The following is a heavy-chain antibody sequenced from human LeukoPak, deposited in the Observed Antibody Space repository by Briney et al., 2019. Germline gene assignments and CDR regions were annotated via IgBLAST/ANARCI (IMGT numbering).Heavy chain of an antibody. V-gene: IGHV1-18*01. CDR2: ISTYNGNT. CDR3: ARGITVPAAIGGSFYYYYMDV. CDR1: GYTFTSYG. Sequence: ASVKVSCKASGYTFTSYGISCVRQSPGQGLEGMGWISTYNGNTNYAQKLQGRVTMTTDTSTSTAYMELSSLRSEDTAVYYYARGITVPAAIGGSFYYYYMDVWGKGTTVTISS. J-gene: IGHJ6*03. D-gene: IGHD2-2*01.